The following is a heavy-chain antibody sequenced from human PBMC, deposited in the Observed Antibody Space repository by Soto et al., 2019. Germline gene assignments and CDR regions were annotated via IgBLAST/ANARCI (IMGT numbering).Heavy chain of an antibody. CDR3: ARHSSGDYVYFDY. CDR1: GGSISSSSYY. Sequence: NPSETLSLTCTVSGGSISSSSYYWGWIRQPPGKGLEWIGSIYYSGSTYYNPSLKSRVTISVDTSKNQFSLKLSSVTAADSAVYYCARHSSGDYVYFDYWGQGTLVTVS. J-gene: IGHJ4*02. D-gene: IGHD4-17*01. CDR2: IYYSGST. V-gene: IGHV4-39*01.